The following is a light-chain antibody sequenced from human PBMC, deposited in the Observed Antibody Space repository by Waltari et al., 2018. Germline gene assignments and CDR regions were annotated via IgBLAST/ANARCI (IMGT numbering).Light chain of an antibody. CDR1: QTLLHSDGHSY. CDR2: SGS. J-gene: IGKJ4*01. Sequence: VMTQSPVSLAVIPGAPASISCRSSQTLLHSDGHSYLNWYLQKPGQSPHLLIYSGSDRASGVPDRFSGSGSGTNFTLKISRVEAEDVGIYYCMQALQSPITFGGGTKVEIK. V-gene: IGKV2-28*01. CDR3: MQALQSPIT.